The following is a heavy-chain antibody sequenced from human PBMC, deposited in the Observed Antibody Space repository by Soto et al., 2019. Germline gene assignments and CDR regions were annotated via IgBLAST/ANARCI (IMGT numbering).Heavy chain of an antibody. Sequence: SETLSLTCTVSGGSISSYYWSWIRQPPGKGLEWIGYIYDSGSTNYNPSLKSRVTLSVDTSKNQFSLKLSSVTAADTAVYSCARGPCITGTTLYYFDYWGQGTLVTVSS. V-gene: IGHV4-59*01. J-gene: IGHJ4*02. CDR2: IYDSGST. CDR1: GGSISSYY. D-gene: IGHD1-7*01. CDR3: ARGPCITGTTLYYFDY.